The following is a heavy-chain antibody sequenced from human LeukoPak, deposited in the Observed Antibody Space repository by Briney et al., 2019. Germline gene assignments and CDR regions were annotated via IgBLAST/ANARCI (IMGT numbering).Heavy chain of an antibody. Sequence: PGGSLSLSCAASGFTVSSNYMNWVRQAPGKGLEWVSVIYSGGSTYYADSVKGRFTISRDNSKNTLYLQMNSLRAEDTAVYYCAREGGTYGSGSYPLDPWGQGTLVTVSS. CDR3: AREGGTYGSGSYPLDP. J-gene: IGHJ5*02. D-gene: IGHD3-10*01. V-gene: IGHV3-53*01. CDR2: IYSGGST. CDR1: GFTVSSNY.